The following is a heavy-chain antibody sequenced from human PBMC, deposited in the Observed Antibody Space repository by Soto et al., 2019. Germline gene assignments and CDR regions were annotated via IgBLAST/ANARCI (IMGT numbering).Heavy chain of an antibody. Sequence: ASVKVSCKASGYTFTSYYMHWVRQAPGQGLEWMGIINPSGGSTSYAQKFQGRVTMTRDTSTSTVYMELSSLRSEDTAVYYCARDHIAARPMNYFDYWGQGTLVTVS. CDR3: ARDHIAARPMNYFDY. D-gene: IGHD6-6*01. CDR2: INPSGGST. V-gene: IGHV1-46*03. J-gene: IGHJ4*02. CDR1: GYTFTSYY.